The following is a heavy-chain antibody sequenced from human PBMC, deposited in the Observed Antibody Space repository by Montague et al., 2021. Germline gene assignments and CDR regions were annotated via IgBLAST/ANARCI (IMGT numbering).Heavy chain of an antibody. CDR2: ITSDGSDT. Sequence: SLRLSCAASGFSFSSLWMHWVRQAPGKGLVWVSHITSDGSDTNYADSVKGRFTISRDNAKSTLYLQMNSLRDGDTAVYYCVRDRPTAWFDSWGQGTLVTVSS. CDR1: GFSFSSLW. D-gene: IGHD5-18*01. CDR3: VRDRPTAWFDS. J-gene: IGHJ5*01. V-gene: IGHV3-74*01.